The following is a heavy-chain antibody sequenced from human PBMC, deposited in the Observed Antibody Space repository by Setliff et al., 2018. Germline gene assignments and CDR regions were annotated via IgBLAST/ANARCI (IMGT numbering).Heavy chain of an antibody. CDR2: IYHRGRE. D-gene: IGHD3-3*01. J-gene: IGHJ3*02. CDR3: ATPGRDDLDSPFEPFDI. Sequence: SETLSLTCAVSGASINSGHYWGWIRQPPGKGLEWIATIYHRGREYYNPSLQSRVSVSLDTSKNHFSLRLTSMTAADTAVYYCATPGRDDLDSPFEPFDIWGQGTMVTVSS. CDR1: GASINSGHY. V-gene: IGHV4-38-2*01.